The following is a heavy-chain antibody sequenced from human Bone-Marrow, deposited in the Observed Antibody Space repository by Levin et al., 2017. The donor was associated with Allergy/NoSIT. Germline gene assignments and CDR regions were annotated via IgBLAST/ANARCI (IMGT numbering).Heavy chain of an antibody. CDR2: INPNSGGT. Sequence: PRASVKVSCKASGYTFTGYYMNWVRQAPGQGLEWMGWINPNSGGTNYAQKFQGRVTMTRDTSISTAYMELSRLRSDDTAVYYCARDFQSSSGWYGFNDYWGQGTLVTVSS. CDR3: ARDFQSSSGWYGFNDY. D-gene: IGHD6-19*01. CDR1: GYTFTGYY. V-gene: IGHV1-2*02. J-gene: IGHJ4*02.